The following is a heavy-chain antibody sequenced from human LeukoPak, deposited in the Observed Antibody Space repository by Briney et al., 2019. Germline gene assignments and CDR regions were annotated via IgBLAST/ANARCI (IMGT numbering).Heavy chain of an antibody. CDR3: ARDQYGGDFDWFDP. J-gene: IGHJ5*02. CDR1: GYTFTGYY. Sequence: ASVKVSCRTSGYTFTGYYIHWVRQAPGQGLEWMGWINPNSGDTKYAEKFQGRVTMTRDTSISTTYMEVNSLRSDDTAVYYCARDQYGGDFDWFDPWGQGTLVTVSS. D-gene: IGHD2-21*02. CDR2: INPNSGDT. V-gene: IGHV1-2*02.